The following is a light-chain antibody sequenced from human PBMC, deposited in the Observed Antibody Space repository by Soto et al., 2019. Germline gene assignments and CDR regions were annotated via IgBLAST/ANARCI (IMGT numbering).Light chain of an antibody. J-gene: IGLJ2*01. CDR3: TSYTTRNTLA. CDR2: DVN. V-gene: IGLV2-14*01. Sequence: QSALTQPASVSGSPGQSITISCTGTRSDIGASIYVSWFQQYPGEAPKCMIYDVNNRPSGVSNRFSGSKAGRTASLTISGLQAEDAAVYYCTSYTTRNTLALGGGTKLTVL. CDR1: RSDIGASIY.